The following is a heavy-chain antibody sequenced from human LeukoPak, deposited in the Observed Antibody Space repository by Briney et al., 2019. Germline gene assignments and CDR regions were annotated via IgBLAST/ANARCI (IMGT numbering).Heavy chain of an antibody. CDR1: GFTFSDYY. V-gene: IGHV3-11*06. CDR2: ISSSSSYT. J-gene: IGHJ6*02. CDR3: AKPDSSGYFDSYYYYGMDV. Sequence: GGSLRLSCAASGFTFSDYYMSWIRQAPGKGLEWVSYISSSSSYTNYADSVKGRFTISRDNAKNSLYLQMNSLRAEDTAVYYCAKPDSSGYFDSYYYYGMDVWGQGTTVTVSS. D-gene: IGHD3-22*01.